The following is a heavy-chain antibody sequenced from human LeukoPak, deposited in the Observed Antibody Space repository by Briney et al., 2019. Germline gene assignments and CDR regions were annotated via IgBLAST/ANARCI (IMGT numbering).Heavy chain of an antibody. Sequence: PGGTLRLSCAASGFTFTNSGMSWVRQAPGKGLEWVSGISGSGTNTYYPDSVRGRFTISRDNSKNTLYLQMNSLRAEDTAVYYCAKTRGVHAFDIWGQGTMVTVSS. J-gene: IGHJ3*02. CDR2: ISGSGTNT. CDR1: GFTFTNSG. V-gene: IGHV3-23*01. D-gene: IGHD3-16*01. CDR3: AKTRGVHAFDI.